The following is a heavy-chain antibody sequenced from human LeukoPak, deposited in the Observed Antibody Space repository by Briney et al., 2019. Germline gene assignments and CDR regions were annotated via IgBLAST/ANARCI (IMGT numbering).Heavy chain of an antibody. J-gene: IGHJ4*02. V-gene: IGHV3-30-3*01. D-gene: IGHD4-17*01. CDR2: ISNDGSNK. CDR1: GFTFSNYP. Sequence: GGSLRLSCAASGFTFSNYPMHWVRQAPGKGLEWVAVISNDGSNKYYADSVKGRFTISSDNSKNTLYLQMNSLRAEDTAVYYCAGQGLYGDCFDYWGQGTLVTVSS. CDR3: AGQGLYGDCFDY.